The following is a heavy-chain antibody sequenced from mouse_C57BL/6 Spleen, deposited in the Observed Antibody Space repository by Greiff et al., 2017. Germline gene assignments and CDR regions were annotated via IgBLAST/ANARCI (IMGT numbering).Heavy chain of an antibody. CDR2: IDPSDSET. CDR1: GYTFTSYW. D-gene: IGHD2-4*01. J-gene: IGHJ3*01. V-gene: IGHV1-52*01. Sequence: QVQLQQPGAELVRPGSSVKLSCKASGYTFTSYWMHWVKQRPIQGLEWIGNIDPSDSETHYNQKFKDKATLTVDKSSSTAYMQLSSLTSEDSAAYYCARESDYWFAYWGQGTLVTVSA. CDR3: ARESDYWFAY.